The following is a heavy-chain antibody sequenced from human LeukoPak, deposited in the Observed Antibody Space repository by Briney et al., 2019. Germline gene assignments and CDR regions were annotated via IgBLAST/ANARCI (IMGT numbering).Heavy chain of an antibody. D-gene: IGHD3-10*01. V-gene: IGHV3-21*01. CDR2: ISSSSSYI. J-gene: IGHJ3*02. Sequence: GGSLRLSCAASVFTFSSYSMNWVRQAPGKGLEWVSSISSSSSYIYYADSVKGRFTISRDNAKNSLYLQMNSLRAEDTAVYYCARDLGMVRGVSDAFDIWGQGTMVTVSS. CDR3: ARDLGMVRGVSDAFDI. CDR1: VFTFSSYS.